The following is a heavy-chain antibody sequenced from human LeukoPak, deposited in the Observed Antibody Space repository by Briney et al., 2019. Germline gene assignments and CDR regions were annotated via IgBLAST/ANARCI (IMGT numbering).Heavy chain of an antibody. V-gene: IGHV3-74*01. CDR3: AKGAYYFDY. CDR1: GFTFRGYW. J-gene: IGHJ4*02. CDR2: INSDGSST. Sequence: GGSLRLSCAASGFTFRGYWMHWVRQAPGKGLVWVSRINSDGSSTSYADSVKGRFTISRDNAKNTLYLQMNSLRAEDTAVYYCAKGAYYFDYWGQGTLVSVSS.